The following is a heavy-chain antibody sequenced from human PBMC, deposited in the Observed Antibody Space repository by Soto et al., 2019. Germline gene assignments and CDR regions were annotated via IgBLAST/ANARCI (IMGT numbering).Heavy chain of an antibody. D-gene: IGHD3-3*01. J-gene: IGHJ3*01. Sequence: GGSLRLSCAASGFTFSSFDMHWVRQPTGKGLEWVSAIGTAGDTYYPGSVKGRFTISRDNAKNSLHLQMNSLRAGDTAVYYCAREARVFGKAFDVWGQGTMGTVSS. CDR1: GFTFSSFD. V-gene: IGHV3-13*01. CDR3: AREARVFGKAFDV. CDR2: IGTAGDT.